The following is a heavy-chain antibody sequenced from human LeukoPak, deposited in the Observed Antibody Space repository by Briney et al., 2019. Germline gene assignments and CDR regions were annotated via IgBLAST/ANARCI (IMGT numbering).Heavy chain of an antibody. Sequence: SETLSLTCTVSVGSISSYSWSWIRQPPGKGLEWIGYIYYSGSTNYNPSLKSRLTISVDTSKNQFSLKLSSVTAADTAVYYCARGMTTGPDPWGQGTLVTVSS. CDR1: VGSISSYS. CDR2: IYYSGST. D-gene: IGHD4-17*01. CDR3: ARGMTTGPDP. V-gene: IGHV4-59*08. J-gene: IGHJ5*02.